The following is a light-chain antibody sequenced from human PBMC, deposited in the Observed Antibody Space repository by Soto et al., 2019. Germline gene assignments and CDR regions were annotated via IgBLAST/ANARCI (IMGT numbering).Light chain of an antibody. J-gene: IGKJ4*01. Sequence: EMVKTQSPATLSVSPGERATLSCRASQSFSSSLAWYQQKPGQAPRLLIYDASARATGIPARFSGSGSGTEFTLTVSSLQSEDFAVYYCQEYNNWPFTFGGGTKVEI. CDR3: QEYNNWPFT. CDR2: DAS. CDR1: QSFSSS. V-gene: IGKV3-15*01.